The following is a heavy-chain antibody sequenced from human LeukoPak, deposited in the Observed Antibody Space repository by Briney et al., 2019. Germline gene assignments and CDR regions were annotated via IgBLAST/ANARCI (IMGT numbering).Heavy chain of an antibody. CDR3: AKSPVSSCRGSFCYPFDY. J-gene: IGHJ4*02. Sequence: GGSLRLSCVASGFSFSTYGMSWVRQAPGKGLEWVSAISGSDDGTYYADSVKGRFTISRDNSRNTLYLQMNTLRAEDTAVYFCAKSPVSSCRGSFCYPFDYWGQGNLVTVSS. D-gene: IGHD2-15*01. CDR1: GFSFSTYG. V-gene: IGHV3-23*01. CDR2: ISGSDDGT.